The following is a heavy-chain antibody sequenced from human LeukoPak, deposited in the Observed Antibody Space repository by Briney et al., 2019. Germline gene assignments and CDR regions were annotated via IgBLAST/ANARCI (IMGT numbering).Heavy chain of an antibody. J-gene: IGHJ4*02. CDR2: INHSGST. CDR3: ARGRGGTLFDY. CDR1: GGSFSGYY. Sequence: SETLSLTCAVYGGSFSGYYWSWIRQPPGKGLEWIGEINHSGSTNYNPSLKSRVTISVDTSKNQFSLKLSSVTAADTAVYCCARGRGGTLFDYWGQGTLVTVSS. V-gene: IGHV4-34*01. D-gene: IGHD1-26*01.